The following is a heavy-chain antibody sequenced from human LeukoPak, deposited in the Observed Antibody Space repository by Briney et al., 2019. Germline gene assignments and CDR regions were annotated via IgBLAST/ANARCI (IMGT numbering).Heavy chain of an antibody. CDR1: GDSLSSDY. CDR2: IYYSGST. Sequence: SETLSLTCTVSGDSLSSDYWSWIRQPPGKGLEWIGSIYYSGSTNYNPSLKSRVTISVDTSKNQFSLKLSSVTAADTAVYYCARRIDSWTYPFDYWGQGTLVTVSS. V-gene: IGHV4-59*08. J-gene: IGHJ4*02. D-gene: IGHD1-26*01. CDR3: ARRIDSWTYPFDY.